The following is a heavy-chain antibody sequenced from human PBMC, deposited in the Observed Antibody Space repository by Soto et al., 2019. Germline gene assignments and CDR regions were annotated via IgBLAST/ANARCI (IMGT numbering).Heavy chain of an antibody. CDR3: ARDPRGYSGYDLGYFDY. J-gene: IGHJ4*02. CDR1: GFTFISYA. Sequence: QVQLVESGGGVVQPGRSLRLSCAASGFTFISYAMHWVRQAPGKVLEWGAVISYYGSNKYYADSVKGRFTISRDNSKNKLYLHMNSLRAEDTAVYYWARDPRGYSGYDLGYFDYWGQGTLVTVSS. V-gene: IGHV3-30-3*01. CDR2: ISYYGSNK. D-gene: IGHD5-12*01.